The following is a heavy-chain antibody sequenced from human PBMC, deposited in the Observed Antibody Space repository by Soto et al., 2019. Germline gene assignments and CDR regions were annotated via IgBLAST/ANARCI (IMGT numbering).Heavy chain of an antibody. CDR1: GFTFNNYW. Sequence: EVQLVESGGGLVQPGGSLRVSCAASGFTFNNYWMHWVRQVPGKGLVWVSRVNFEGTTTNYADSVTGRFTISRDNAKNTVYLQMSNLRVEDTGLYYCGRGIQTYYGVDVWGQGTTVIVTS. D-gene: IGHD5-18*01. J-gene: IGHJ6*02. CDR2: VNFEGTTT. CDR3: GRGIQTYYGVDV. V-gene: IGHV3-74*01.